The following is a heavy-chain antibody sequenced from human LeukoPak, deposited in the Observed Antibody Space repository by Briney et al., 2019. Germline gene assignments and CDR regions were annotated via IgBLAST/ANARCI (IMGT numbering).Heavy chain of an antibody. CDR3: ARKYSDSSAYTFDY. CDR2: INAGNGNT. J-gene: IGHJ4*02. CDR1: GYTFTTYA. D-gene: IGHD3-22*01. Sequence: ASVKVSCKASGYTFTTYAMHWVRQAPGQRLEWMGWINAGNGNTEYSQKFQGRVTITRDTSATTAYMEVSSLRSEDTAVYYCARKYSDSSAYTFDYWGQGTLVTVSS. V-gene: IGHV1-3*01.